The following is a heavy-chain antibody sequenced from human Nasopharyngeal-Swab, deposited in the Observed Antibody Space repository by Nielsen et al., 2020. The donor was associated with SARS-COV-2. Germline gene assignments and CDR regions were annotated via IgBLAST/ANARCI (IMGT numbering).Heavy chain of an antibody. J-gene: IGHJ4*02. V-gene: IGHV1-18*04. Sequence: ASVKVSCKASGNTFNAYFLHWARQAPGQGLEWMGWISPYNGNTNYAERFQGRVTMTTDTSTNTAYMELRSLRSADTAVYYCARGRYCTSVNCYAKINDYWGQGTLVTVSS. D-gene: IGHD2-2*01. CDR3: ARGRYCTSVNCYAKINDY. CDR2: ISPYNGNT. CDR1: GNTFNAYF.